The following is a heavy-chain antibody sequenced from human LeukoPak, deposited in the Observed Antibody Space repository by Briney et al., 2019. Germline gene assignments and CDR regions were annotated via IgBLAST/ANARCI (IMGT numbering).Heavy chain of an antibody. D-gene: IGHD6-13*01. CDR3: ARIGISARGTNFHH. V-gene: IGHV1-2*02. CDR2: INSNSADT. J-gene: IGHJ1*01. Sequence: ASVKVSCKASGYLFTEFYIHWVRQAPGQGLEWMGWINSNSADTNYAQNFQGRVTMTRDTSISTAYMELSRLRSDDTALYYCARIGISARGTNFHHWGQGTLVTVSS. CDR1: GYLFTEFY.